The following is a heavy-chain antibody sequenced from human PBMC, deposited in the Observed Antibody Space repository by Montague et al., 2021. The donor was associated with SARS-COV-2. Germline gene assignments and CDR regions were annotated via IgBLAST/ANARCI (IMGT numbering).Heavy chain of an antibody. Sequence: SLRLSCAASGFTFSSYAMSWFRQAPGKGLEWVSAISGSGGSTYYAASVKGRFTISRDNSKNTLYLQMNSRRAEDTAVYYCAKRLIKNYQLLDNYYMDAWGQGTTVTVSS. CDR2: ISGSGGST. V-gene: IGHV3-23*01. J-gene: IGHJ6*03. D-gene: IGHD2-2*01. CDR3: AKRLIKNYQLLDNYYMDA. CDR1: GFTFSSYA.